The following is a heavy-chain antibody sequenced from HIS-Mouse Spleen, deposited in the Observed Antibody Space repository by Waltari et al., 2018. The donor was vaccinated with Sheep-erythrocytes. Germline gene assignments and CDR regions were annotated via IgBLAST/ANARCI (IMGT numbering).Heavy chain of an antibody. Sequence: EVQLVESGGGLVKPGGSLRLSCAASGFTFSSYSMNWVRQAPGKGLEWVSSISSSSSYIDYADSGKGRFTISRDNAKNSLYLQMNSLRAEDTAVYYCERVMSQDIVVVPAALDAFDIWDQGTMVTVSS. V-gene: IGHV3-21*01. D-gene: IGHD2-2*01. CDR3: ERVMSQDIVVVPAALDAFDI. J-gene: IGHJ3*02. CDR2: ISSSSSYI. CDR1: GFTFSSYS.